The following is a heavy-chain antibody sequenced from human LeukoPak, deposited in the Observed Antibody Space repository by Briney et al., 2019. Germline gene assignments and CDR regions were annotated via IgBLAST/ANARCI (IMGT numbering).Heavy chain of an antibody. CDR1: GYTFTGYY. Sequence: SVKVSCKASGYTFTGYYMHWVRQAPGQGLEWMGWINPNSGGTNYAQKFQGRVTMTRDTSISTAYMELSRLRSDDTAVYHCARGTGVAAALGAVNWFDPWGQGTLVTVSS. V-gene: IGHV1-2*02. CDR3: ARGTGVAAALGAVNWFDP. D-gene: IGHD2-2*01. J-gene: IGHJ5*02. CDR2: INPNSGGT.